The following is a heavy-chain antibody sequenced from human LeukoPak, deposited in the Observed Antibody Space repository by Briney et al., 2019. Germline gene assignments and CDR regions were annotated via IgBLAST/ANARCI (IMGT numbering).Heavy chain of an antibody. Sequence: ASVKVSCKASGGTFSSYAISWVRQAPGQGLEWMGRIIPILGIANYAQKFQGRVTITADKSTSTAYMELSSLRSEDTAVYYCARDWDDISAATLPAYWGQGTLVTVSS. J-gene: IGHJ4*02. CDR2: IIPILGIA. CDR3: ARDWDDISAATLPAY. CDR1: GGTFSSYA. D-gene: IGHD3-9*01. V-gene: IGHV1-69*04.